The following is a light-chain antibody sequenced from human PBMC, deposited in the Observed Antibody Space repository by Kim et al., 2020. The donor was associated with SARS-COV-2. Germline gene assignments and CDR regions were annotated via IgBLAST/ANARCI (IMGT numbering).Light chain of an antibody. Sequence: ELTQPPSASGTPGQRVTISCSGSWTNVGSHIVNWFQQLPGTAPKLLIYNDDQRPSGVPDRFSGSRSGTSASLAISGLQSADEADYYCATWDNSLNAWVFGCGTKVTVL. V-gene: IGLV1-44*01. CDR2: NDD. CDR1: WTNVGSHI. J-gene: IGLJ3*02. CDR3: ATWDNSLNAWV.